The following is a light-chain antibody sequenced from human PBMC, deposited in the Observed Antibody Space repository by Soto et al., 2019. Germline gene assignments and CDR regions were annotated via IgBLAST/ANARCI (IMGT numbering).Light chain of an antibody. CDR2: DAS. V-gene: IGKV3-11*01. CDR1: LGVNSY. Sequence: EIVLTQSPATLSLSPGERATLSCRASLGVNSYVAWYQQKPGQAPRLLIYDASNRAPGIPARFIGSGSGTDFTLTISRLEPEDFAVYYCQQYGSSPYTFGLGTKLEIK. J-gene: IGKJ2*01. CDR3: QQYGSSPYT.